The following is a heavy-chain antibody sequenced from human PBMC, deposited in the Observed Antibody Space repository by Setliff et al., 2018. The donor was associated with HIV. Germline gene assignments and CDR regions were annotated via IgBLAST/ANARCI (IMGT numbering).Heavy chain of an antibody. Sequence: ASVKVSCKASGYTFTSYGISWVRQAPGQGLEWMGWISAYNGNTNYAQKLQGRVTMTTDTSTSTAYMELRSLRSDDTAVYYCARAVASRNIRGEYSFDYWGQGTLVTVSS. D-gene: IGHD3-16*01. J-gene: IGHJ4*02. CDR3: ARAVASRNIRGEYSFDY. CDR1: GYTFTSYG. V-gene: IGHV1-18*01. CDR2: ISAYNGNT.